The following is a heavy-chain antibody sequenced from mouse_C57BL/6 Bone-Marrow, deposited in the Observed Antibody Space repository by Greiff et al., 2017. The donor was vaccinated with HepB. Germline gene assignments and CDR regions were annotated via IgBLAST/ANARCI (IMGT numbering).Heavy chain of an antibody. V-gene: IGHV3-6*01. CDR2: ISYDGSN. CDR1: GYSIPSGYY. CDR3: ARGKRGCAY. J-gene: IGHJ3*01. Sequence: EVQVVESGPGLVKPSQSLSLTCSVTGYSIPSGYYWNWIRQFPGNKLEWMGYISYDGSNNYNPSLKNRISITRDTSKNQFFLKLNSVTTEDTATYYCARGKRGCAYWGQGTLVTVSA.